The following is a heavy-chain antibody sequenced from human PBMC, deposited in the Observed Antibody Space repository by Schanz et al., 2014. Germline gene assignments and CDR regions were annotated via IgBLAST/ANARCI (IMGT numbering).Heavy chain of an antibody. CDR1: GRTFIVYH. CDR3: ARESVSRTRLFDP. J-gene: IGHJ5*02. CDR2: ISPSSGGT. V-gene: IGHV1-2*06. Sequence: QVQLVQSGAEVKKPGASMKVSCKASGRTFIVYHVLHWVRQAPGQGLEWMGRISPSSGGTNYAQNFQGRVTMTKDTSINTVYMELSTLTSDGTAVYYCARESVSRTRLFDPWGQGTLVTVSS. D-gene: IGHD3-3*01.